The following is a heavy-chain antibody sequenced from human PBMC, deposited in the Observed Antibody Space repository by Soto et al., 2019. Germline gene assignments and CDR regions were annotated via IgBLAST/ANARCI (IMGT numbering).Heavy chain of an antibody. CDR2: INWNGGST. Sequence: GGSLRLSCAASGFTFNDYGMSWVRQAPGKGLEWVSGINWNGGSTGYADSVKGRFTISRDNSNNILYLQLNSLRAEDTAVYYCARERGQIDYWGQGIQVTVSS. CDR1: GFTFNDYG. J-gene: IGHJ4*02. CDR3: ARERGQIDY. V-gene: IGHV3-20*04.